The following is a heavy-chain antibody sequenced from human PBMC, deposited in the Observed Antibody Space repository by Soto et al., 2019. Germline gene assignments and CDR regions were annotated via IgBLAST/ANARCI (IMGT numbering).Heavy chain of an antibody. CDR1: GGSISSSNW. D-gene: IGHD1-26*01. J-gene: IGHJ6*02. V-gene: IGHV4-4*02. CDR3: ARVSGSYYYGMDV. Sequence: QVQLQESGPGLVKPSGTLSLTCAVSGGSISSSNWWSWVRQPPGKGLEWIGEIYHSGSTNYTPSLKSRVTISVAKSKNQFPLKLSSVTAADTAVYYCARVSGSYYYGMDVWGQGTTVTVSS. CDR2: IYHSGST.